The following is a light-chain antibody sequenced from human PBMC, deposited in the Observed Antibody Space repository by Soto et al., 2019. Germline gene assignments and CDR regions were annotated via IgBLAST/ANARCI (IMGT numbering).Light chain of an antibody. CDR1: SSDVGGYNY. CDR2: EVT. Sequence: QSALTQPPSASGSPGQSVTISCTGTSSDVGGYNYVSWYQQYPGRAPKLMIYEVTKRPSGVPDRFSGSKSGNTASLTVSGLHAEDEVDNYSSAYASSNNFYFVFGGGTKLAVL. CDR3: SAYASSNNFYFV. J-gene: IGLJ3*02. V-gene: IGLV2-8*01.